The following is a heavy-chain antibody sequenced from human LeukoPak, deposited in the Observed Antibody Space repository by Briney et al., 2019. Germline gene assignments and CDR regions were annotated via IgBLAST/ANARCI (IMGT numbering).Heavy chain of an antibody. J-gene: IGHJ4*02. V-gene: IGHV6-1*01. Sequence: SQTLSLTCAISWDSVSSNTASWHWIRQSPSRGLEWLGRTYYRSTWHNEYAVSVKSRIIINSDTSKNQFSLQLNSVTPEDTAVYYCARDFDYWGQGTLVTVSS. CDR1: WDSVSSNTAS. CDR2: TYYRSTWHN. CDR3: ARDFDY.